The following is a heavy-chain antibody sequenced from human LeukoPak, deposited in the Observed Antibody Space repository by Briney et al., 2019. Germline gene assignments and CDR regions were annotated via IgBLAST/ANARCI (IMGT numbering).Heavy chain of an antibody. CDR3: ARLSIPDYYFDL. CDR1: EYSFTGYN. CDR2: INFDSGGT. J-gene: IGHJ4*02. Sequence: ASVKVSCKASEYSFTGYNIYWMRQAPGQGLEWMGRINFDSGGTNSAQKFQGRVTMTRDTSVSTAYMELTRLISDDTAVYYCARLSIPDYYFDLWGRGAPVTVSS. V-gene: IGHV1-2*06. D-gene: IGHD4/OR15-4a*01.